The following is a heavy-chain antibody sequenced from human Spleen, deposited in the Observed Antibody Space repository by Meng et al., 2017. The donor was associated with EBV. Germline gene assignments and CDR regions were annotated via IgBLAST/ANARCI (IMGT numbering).Heavy chain of an antibody. CDR2: SNHSGST. V-gene: IGHV4-34*01. J-gene: IGHJ5*02. Sequence: QVHLPQWGAGLLKPSATLSLTCAVYGGSVSGFYWIWIRQSPEKGLEWIGESNHSGSTTYNPSLKSRVTISVDTSKDQFSLRLTSVTAADTAIYYCARGRTVARSPWSDPWGQGTLVTVSS. CDR3: ARGRTVARSPWSDP. CDR1: GGSVSGFY. D-gene: IGHD6-6*01.